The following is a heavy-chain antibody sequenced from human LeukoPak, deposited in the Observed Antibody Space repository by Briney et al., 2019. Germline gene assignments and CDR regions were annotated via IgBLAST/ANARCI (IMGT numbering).Heavy chain of an antibody. CDR2: INHSGST. J-gene: IGHJ4*02. Sequence: PGGSLRLSCAASGFTFNTSSLNWVRQPPGKGLEWIGEINHSGSTNYNPSLKSRVTISVDTSKNQFSLKLSSVTAADTAVYYCARVKTRRGLRGYSYGFFDYWGQGTLVTVSS. V-gene: IGHV4-34*01. CDR1: GFTFNTSS. D-gene: IGHD5-18*01. CDR3: ARVKTRRGLRGYSYGFFDY.